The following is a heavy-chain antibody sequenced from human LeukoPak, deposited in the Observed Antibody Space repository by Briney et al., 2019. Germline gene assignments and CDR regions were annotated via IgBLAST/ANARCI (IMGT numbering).Heavy chain of an antibody. CDR3: ARVEGDCSSTSCYLFDY. J-gene: IGHJ4*02. CDR1: GFTFSSYE. V-gene: IGHV3-48*03. Sequence: GGSLRLSCAASGFTFSSYEMNWVRQAPGKGLEWVSYISSSGSTIYYADSVKGRFTISRDNAKNSLYLQMNSLRAEDTAVYYCARVEGDCSSTSCYLFDYWGQGTLVTVSS. D-gene: IGHD2-2*01. CDR2: ISSSGSTI.